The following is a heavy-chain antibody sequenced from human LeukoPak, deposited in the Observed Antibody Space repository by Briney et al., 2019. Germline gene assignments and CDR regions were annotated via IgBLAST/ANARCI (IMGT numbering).Heavy chain of an antibody. J-gene: IGHJ6*02. CDR2: INHSGSA. CDR1: GGSFSGYY. D-gene: IGHD5-18*01. Sequence: PSETLSLTCAVYGGSFSGYYWSWIRQPPGKGLEWIGEINHSGSANYNPSLKSRVTISVDTSKNQFSLKLSSVTAADTAVYYCARKGAMVTSGYYYYYGMDVWGQGTTVTVSS. CDR3: ARKGAMVTSGYYYYYGMDV. V-gene: IGHV4-34*01.